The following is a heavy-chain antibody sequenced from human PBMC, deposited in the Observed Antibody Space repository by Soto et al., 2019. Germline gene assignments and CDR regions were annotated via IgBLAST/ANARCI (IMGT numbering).Heavy chain of an antibody. D-gene: IGHD3-10*01. CDR3: ARLGGSGTYFVWFDP. CDR2: IFYSGSP. J-gene: IGHJ5*02. V-gene: IGHV4-59*08. Sequence: SETLSLTCTVSVDSISGYYWSWIRQPPGKGLEWIGCIFYSGSPVYNPSLKSRVTISVDTSKNQFSLKLSSVTAADTAVYYCARLGGSGTYFVWFDPWGQGTQVTVSS. CDR1: VDSISGYY.